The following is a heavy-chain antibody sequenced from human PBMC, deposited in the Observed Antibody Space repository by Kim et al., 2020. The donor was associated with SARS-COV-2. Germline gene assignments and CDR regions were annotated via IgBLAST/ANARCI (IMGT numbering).Heavy chain of an antibody. CDR2: IGTAGDT. J-gene: IGHJ6*02. D-gene: IGHD3-22*01. V-gene: IGHV3-13*01. Sequence: GGSLRLSCAASGFTFSSYDMHWVRQATGKGLEWVSAIGTAGDTYYPGSVKGRFTISRENAKNSLYLQMNSLRAGDTAVYYCARGRKYYDSSGYPIRYYYYYYGMDVWSQGTTVTVSS. CDR1: GFTFSSYD. CDR3: ARGRKYYDSSGYPIRYYYYYYGMDV.